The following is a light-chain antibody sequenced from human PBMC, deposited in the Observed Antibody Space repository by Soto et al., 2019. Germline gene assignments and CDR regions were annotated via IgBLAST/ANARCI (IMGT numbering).Light chain of an antibody. Sequence: EIVMTQSPATLSVSPGERATLSCRASQSVSSDLAWYQQKPGQAPRLLIYGTSTRAPGIPPRFSGSGSGTEFTLTISSLQSEDFALYYCQQYNNWPPITFGQGTRLEIK. J-gene: IGKJ5*01. CDR3: QQYNNWPPIT. V-gene: IGKV3-15*01. CDR2: GTS. CDR1: QSVSSD.